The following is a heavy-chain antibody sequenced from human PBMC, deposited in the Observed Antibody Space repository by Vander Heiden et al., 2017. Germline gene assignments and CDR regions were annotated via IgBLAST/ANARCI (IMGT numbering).Heavy chain of an antibody. V-gene: IGHV3-23*01. CDR2: ISGSGGST. CDR3: ANIVGDFWSGYFDY. CDR1: GFTFGGSA. Sequence: EVQLLESGGGLVQPGGSLRLSCAASGFTFGGSAMSWVRQAPGEGLEWVSAISGSGGSTNYADSVKGRFTISRDNSKNTLYLQMNSLRAEDTAVYYCANIVGDFWSGYFDYWGQGTLVTVSS. D-gene: IGHD3-3*01. J-gene: IGHJ4*02.